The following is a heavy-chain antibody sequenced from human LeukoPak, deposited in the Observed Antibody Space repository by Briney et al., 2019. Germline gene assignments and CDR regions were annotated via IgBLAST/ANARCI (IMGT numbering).Heavy chain of an antibody. D-gene: IGHD5-24*01. Sequence: ASVKVSCKASGYTFTSYGISWVRPAPGQGLEWMGWISAYNGNTNYAQKLQGRVTMTTDTSTSTAYMELRSLRSDDAAVYYCARGVAGWLQFAFDYWGQGTLVTVSS. CDR3: ARGVAGWLQFAFDY. V-gene: IGHV1-18*01. CDR1: GYTFTSYG. J-gene: IGHJ4*02. CDR2: ISAYNGNT.